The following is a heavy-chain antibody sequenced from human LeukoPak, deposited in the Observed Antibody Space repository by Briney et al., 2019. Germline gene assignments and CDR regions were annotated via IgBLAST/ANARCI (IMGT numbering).Heavy chain of an antibody. CDR3: ARAFGVVSVFDS. CDR1: GGSIINSGYS. V-gene: IGHV4-39*02. D-gene: IGHD3-3*01. J-gene: IGHJ4*02. Sequence: NPSETLSLTCTVSGGSIINSGYSWAWMRQAPGKGLEWIGSNTGRTYYNPSLNSRLTLSVDKSKNHFSLKLSSLTAADTAVYYCARAFGVVSVFDSWGQGTVVTVSS. CDR2: NTGRT.